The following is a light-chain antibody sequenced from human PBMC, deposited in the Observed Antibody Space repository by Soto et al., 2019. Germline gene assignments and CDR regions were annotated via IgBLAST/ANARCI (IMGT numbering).Light chain of an antibody. J-gene: IGKJ1*01. Sequence: ENLLTQSPGTLSLSPGEGATLSCRASRGVSANYLAWYQQKPGQAPTLLIYGASIRAAGIPDRFSGSGSGTDFTLTIRRLEPDDFAVYYCQQYGSSPRTFGQGTKVDSK. CDR2: GAS. V-gene: IGKV3-20*01. CDR3: QQYGSSPRT. CDR1: RGVSANY.